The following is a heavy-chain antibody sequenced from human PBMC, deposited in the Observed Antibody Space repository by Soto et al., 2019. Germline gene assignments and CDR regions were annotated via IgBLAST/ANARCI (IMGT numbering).Heavy chain of an antibody. CDR3: ASQGGYCSGGSCDPSIYYYYYMDV. J-gene: IGHJ6*03. CDR1: GGSISSYY. V-gene: IGHV4-59*08. CDR2: IYYSGST. Sequence: QVQLQESGPGLVKPSETLSLTCTVSGGSISSYYWSWIRQPPGKGLEWIGYIYYSGSTNYNPSLKSRATRSVDTSKNQFSLKLSSVTAADTAVYYCASQGGYCSGGSCDPSIYYYYYMDVWGKGTTVTVSS. D-gene: IGHD2-15*01.